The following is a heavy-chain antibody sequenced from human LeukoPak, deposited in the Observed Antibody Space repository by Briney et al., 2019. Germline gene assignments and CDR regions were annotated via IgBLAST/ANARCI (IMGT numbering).Heavy chain of an antibody. Sequence: SETLSLTCAVYGGSFSGYYWSWIRQPPGKGLEWIGEINHSGSTNYNPSLKSRVTISVDTSKNQCSLKLSSVTAADTAVYYCARHYGSGSYYGYYYYYYYMDVWGKGTTVTISS. CDR2: INHSGST. CDR1: GGSFSGYY. D-gene: IGHD3-10*01. V-gene: IGHV4-34*01. CDR3: ARHYGSGSYYGYYYYYYYMDV. J-gene: IGHJ6*03.